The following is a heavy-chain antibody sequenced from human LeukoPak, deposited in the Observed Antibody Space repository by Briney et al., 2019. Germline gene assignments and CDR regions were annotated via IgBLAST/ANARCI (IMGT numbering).Heavy chain of an antibody. D-gene: IGHD1-26*01. J-gene: IGHJ4*02. V-gene: IGHV4-39*01. Sequence: AETLSLTCTVSGGSISSSSYYRGWIRQPPGKGLEWFGSIYYSGSTYYNPSLKSRVTISVDTTKNQFSLKLSSVTAADTAMYYCAKSGGYGLLDYWGQGTRVTVSS. CDR1: GGSISSSSYY. CDR2: IYYSGST. CDR3: AKSGGYGLLDY.